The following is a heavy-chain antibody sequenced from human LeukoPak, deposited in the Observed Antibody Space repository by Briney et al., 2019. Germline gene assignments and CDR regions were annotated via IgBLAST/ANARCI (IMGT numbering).Heavy chain of an antibody. Sequence: GGSLRLSCAASGFIFSNYKMGWVREARGKGVEGVANIQEDGNATYYVDSVKGRFTISRDNTKNSLDLQMNSLRAEDTAVYFCARRKEVQTTFDCWGQGTLVTVSS. CDR2: IQEDGNAT. D-gene: IGHD1-14*01. J-gene: IGHJ4*02. CDR3: ARRKEVQTTFDC. CDR1: GFIFSNYK. V-gene: IGHV3-7*01.